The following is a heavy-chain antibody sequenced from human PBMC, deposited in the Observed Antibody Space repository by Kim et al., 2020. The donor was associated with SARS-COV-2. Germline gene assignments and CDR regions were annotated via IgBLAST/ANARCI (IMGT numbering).Heavy chain of an antibody. CDR3: ARGIWTHHHGTYDFDY. CDR1: GYSFTDYA. V-gene: IGHV1-3*01. CDR2: INAGNGNT. Sequence: ASVKVSCKASGYSFTDYAMNWVRQAPGQGLEWMGWINAGNGNTKYSQKFQGRVTLTRDTSATTHYMELSSLRSEDTAVYYCARGIWTHHHGTYDFDYCGQ. J-gene: IGHJ4*02. D-gene: IGHD1-1*01.